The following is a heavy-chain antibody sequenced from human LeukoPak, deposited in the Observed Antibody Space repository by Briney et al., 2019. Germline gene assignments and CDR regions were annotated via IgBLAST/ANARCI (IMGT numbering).Heavy chain of an antibody. J-gene: IGHJ3*02. D-gene: IGHD3-3*01. Sequence: ASVKVSCKASGYTFTSYGISWVRQAPGQGLEWMGWISAYNGNTNYARKLQGRVTMTTDTSTSTAYMELRSLRSDDTAVYYCARVPVLRFLEWLSPDDAFDIWGQGTMVTVSS. V-gene: IGHV1-18*01. CDR3: ARVPVLRFLEWLSPDDAFDI. CDR2: ISAYNGNT. CDR1: GYTFTSYG.